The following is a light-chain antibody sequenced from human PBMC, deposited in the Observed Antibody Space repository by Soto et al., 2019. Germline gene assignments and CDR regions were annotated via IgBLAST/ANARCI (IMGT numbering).Light chain of an antibody. CDR1: YIF. Sequence: YIFVSWYQQYPGKAPKLMIYDITNRPSGVSNRFSGSKAGNTASLTISGLQAEDEADYYCVSFTTGKSYVFGTGTKVTVL. J-gene: IGLJ1*01. V-gene: IGLV2-14*01. CDR3: VSFTTGKSYV. CDR2: DIT.